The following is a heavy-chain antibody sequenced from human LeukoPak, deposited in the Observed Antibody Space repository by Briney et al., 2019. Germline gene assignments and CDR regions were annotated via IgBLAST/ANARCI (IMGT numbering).Heavy chain of an antibody. J-gene: IGHJ4*02. CDR3: AKNGHGSGSYYPRTKYYFDY. Sequence: GGSLRLSCAASGFTVSSYAVNWVRQAPGKGLEWVATISTSGGSTYYADFVKGRFTISRDNSKNTLYLQMNSLRAEDTAVYYCAKNGHGSGSYYPRTKYYFDYWGQGTLVTVSS. CDR1: GFTVSSYA. CDR2: ISTSGGST. D-gene: IGHD3-10*01. V-gene: IGHV3-23*01.